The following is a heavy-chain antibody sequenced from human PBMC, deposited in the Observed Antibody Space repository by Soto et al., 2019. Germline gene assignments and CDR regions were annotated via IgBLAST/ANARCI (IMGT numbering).Heavy chain of an antibody. CDR2: ISAYNGNT. D-gene: IGHD7-27*01. CDR3: ARVDAFGHPTGDGSEINWFDP. J-gene: IGHJ5*02. Sequence: ASVKVSCKASGYTFTSYGISWVRQAPGQGLEWMGWISAYNGNTNYAQKLQGRVTMTTDTSTSTAYMELRSLRSDDTAVYYCARVDAFGHPTGDGSEINWFDPWGQGTLVTVSS. CDR1: GYTFTSYG. V-gene: IGHV1-18*01.